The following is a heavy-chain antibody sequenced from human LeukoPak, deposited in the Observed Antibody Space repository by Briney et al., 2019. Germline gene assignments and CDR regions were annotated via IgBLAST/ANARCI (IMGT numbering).Heavy chain of an antibody. CDR3: ARIRSGTEGSGSFFDY. V-gene: IGHV3-48*03. J-gene: IGHJ4*02. Sequence: QPGGSLRLSCAVSGFTFSSYEMNWVRQAPGKGLEWLSYISSSGSRIYYVDSVKGRFTISRDNAKNSLYLQMNSLRVEDTAVYYCARIRSGTEGSGSFFDYWGQGTPVTVSS. CDR2: ISSSGSRI. D-gene: IGHD3-10*01. CDR1: GFTFSSYE.